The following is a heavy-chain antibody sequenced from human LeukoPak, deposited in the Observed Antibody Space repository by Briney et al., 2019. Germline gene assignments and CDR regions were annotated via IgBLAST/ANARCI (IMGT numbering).Heavy chain of an antibody. CDR1: GFIFSTYS. D-gene: IGHD4-17*01. J-gene: IGHJ4*01. CDR3: ARVKGDGDSYYFDY. V-gene: IGHV3-48*02. CDR2: ISSSSSGI. Sequence: GGYLRLSCVASGFIFSTYSMSWVRQAPGKGLEWVSYISSSSSGIFYADSVKGRFTISRDNAKNSLSLQMNSLRDEDTAVYYCARVKGDGDSYYFDYWGQRTLPTVSS.